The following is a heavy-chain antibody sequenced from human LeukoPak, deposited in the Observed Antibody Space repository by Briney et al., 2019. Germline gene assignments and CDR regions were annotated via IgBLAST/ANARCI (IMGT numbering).Heavy chain of an antibody. CDR2: IFGSGGST. J-gene: IGHJ4*02. CDR1: GFTYSRYA. D-gene: IGHD6-19*01. Sequence: GGSLRLSCAASGFTYSRYAMRWVRQAPGKGLEWVSAIFGSGGSTYYADSVKGRFTISRDNSKNTLFLQMNSVRAEDTGVYYCAKARSVRYLVEFDYWGQGRLVTVSS. CDR3: AKARSVRYLVEFDY. V-gene: IGHV3-23*01.